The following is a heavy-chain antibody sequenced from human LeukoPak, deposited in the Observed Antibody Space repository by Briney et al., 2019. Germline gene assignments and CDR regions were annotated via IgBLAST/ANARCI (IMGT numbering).Heavy chain of an antibody. V-gene: IGHV3-23*01. CDR1: GFTFSSYA. J-gene: IGHJ3*02. Sequence: GGSLRLSCAASGFTFSSYAMAWVRQAPGKGLEWVSTISGSSTTTYYADSVKGRFTISRDNSKNTLYLQMNSLRAEDTAVYYCAISSSEDDAFDIWGQGTMVTVSS. CDR2: ISGSSTTT. CDR3: AISSSEDDAFDI. D-gene: IGHD6-6*01.